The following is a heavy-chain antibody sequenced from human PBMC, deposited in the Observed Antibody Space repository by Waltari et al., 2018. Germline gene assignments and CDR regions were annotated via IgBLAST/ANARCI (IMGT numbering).Heavy chain of an antibody. V-gene: IGHV1-2*06. Sequence: QVQLVQSGAEVKKPGASVKVSCKASGYPFTGYYMHWVRQAPGQGLEWMGRINPNSGGTNYAQKFQGRVTMTRDTSISTAYMELSRLRSDDTAVYYCARRVATIHYYYYYGMDVWGQGTTVTVSS. CDR1: GYPFTGYY. D-gene: IGHD5-12*01. CDR3: ARRVATIHYYYYYGMDV. J-gene: IGHJ6*02. CDR2: INPNSGGT.